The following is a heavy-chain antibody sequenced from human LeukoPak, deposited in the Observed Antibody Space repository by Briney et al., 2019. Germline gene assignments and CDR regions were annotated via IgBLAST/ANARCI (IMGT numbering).Heavy chain of an antibody. V-gene: IGHV1-2*06. CDR2: INPNSGGT. J-gene: IGHJ4*02. CDR3: ARDYGSGSYRPASFDY. Sequence: ASVKVSCKASGYTFTGYYMHWVRQAPGQGLEWMGRINPNSGGTNYAQKFQGRVTMTRDTSISTAYMELSRLRSDDTAVYYCARDYGSGSYRPASFDYWGQGTLVTVSS. D-gene: IGHD3-10*01. CDR1: GYTFTGYY.